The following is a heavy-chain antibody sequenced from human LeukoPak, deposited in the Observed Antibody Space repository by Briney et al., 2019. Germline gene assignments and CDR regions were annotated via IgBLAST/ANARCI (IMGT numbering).Heavy chain of an antibody. CDR1: GYTFTSYG. J-gene: IGHJ4*02. CDR2: ISAYNGNT. CDR3: ARVEEYYDSSGYYLCQFDY. V-gene: IGHV1-18*01. Sequence: AASVKVSCKASGYTFTSYGISWVRQAPGQGLEWMGWISAYNGNTNYAQKLQGRVTMTTDTSTSTAYMELRSLRSDDTAVYYCARVEEYYDSSGYYLCQFDYWGQGTLVTVSS. D-gene: IGHD3-22*01.